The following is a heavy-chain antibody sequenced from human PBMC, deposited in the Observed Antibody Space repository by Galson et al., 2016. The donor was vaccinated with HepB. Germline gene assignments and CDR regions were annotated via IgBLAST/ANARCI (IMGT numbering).Heavy chain of an antibody. D-gene: IGHD5-24*01. CDR2: IHHTGTS. Sequence: LSLTCAVSGTSITSAAYYWSWIRQHPGRGLEWIAYIHHTGTSQHNPSLKSRITISLDTSKNQFSLKLISVNVADTALYYCARTSRAYNSNAFDLWGQGTLVTVSS. CDR1: GTSITSAAYY. J-gene: IGHJ3*01. V-gene: IGHV4-31*11. CDR3: ARTSRAYNSNAFDL.